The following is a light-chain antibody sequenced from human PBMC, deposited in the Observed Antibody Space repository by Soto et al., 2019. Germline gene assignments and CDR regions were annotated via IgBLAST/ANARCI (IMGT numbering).Light chain of an antibody. CDR2: VNSDGSH. J-gene: IGLJ2*01. CDR3: QTWGTGIRA. CDR1: RGHSSYA. V-gene: IGLV4-69*01. Sequence: QLVVTQSPSASASLGTSVKLTCTLSRGHSSYAIAWHQQQPEKGPRYLMKVNSDGSHSKGDGIPDRFSGSSSGAERYLTISSLQSEDEADYYCQTWGTGIRAFGGGTKLTVL.